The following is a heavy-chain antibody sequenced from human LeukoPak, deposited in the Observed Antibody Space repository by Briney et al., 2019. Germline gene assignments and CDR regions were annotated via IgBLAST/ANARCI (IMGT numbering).Heavy chain of an antibody. Sequence: GGSLRLSCAASGFTFSSYAMHWVRQAPGKGVEWVAVISYDGSNKYYADSVKGRFTISRDNSKNTLYLQMNSLRAEDTAVYYCASNSGSFDVEYFQHWGQGTLVAVSS. J-gene: IGHJ1*01. CDR3: ASNSGSFDVEYFQH. CDR1: GFTFSSYA. V-gene: IGHV3-30-3*01. D-gene: IGHD1-26*01. CDR2: ISYDGSNK.